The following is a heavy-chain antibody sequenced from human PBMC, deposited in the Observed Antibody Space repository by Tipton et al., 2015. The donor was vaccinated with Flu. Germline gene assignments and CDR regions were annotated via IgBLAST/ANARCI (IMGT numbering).Heavy chain of an antibody. CDR3: ARSRRGSSYWFDP. CDR2: INHSGST. Sequence: TLSLTCTVSGGSISSYYWSWIRQPPGKGLEWIGEINHSGSTNYNPSLKSRVTMSVDTSKNQFSLKLSSVTAADTAVYYCARSRRGSSYWFDPWGQGTLVTVSS. CDR1: GGSISSYY. V-gene: IGHV4-34*01. D-gene: IGHD6-6*01. J-gene: IGHJ5*02.